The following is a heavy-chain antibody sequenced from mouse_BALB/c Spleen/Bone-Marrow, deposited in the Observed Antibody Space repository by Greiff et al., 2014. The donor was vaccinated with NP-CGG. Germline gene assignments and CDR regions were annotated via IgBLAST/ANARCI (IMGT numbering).Heavy chain of an antibody. CDR2: INPSNGGT. V-gene: IGHV1S81*02. D-gene: IGHD4-1*01. CDR1: GYTFTSYY. Sequence: QVQLQQSGAELVKPGASVKLSCKASGYTFTSYYMYWVKQRPGQGLEWIGEINPSNGGTIFNEKFKSRATLTVDKSSSTAYMQLSSLTSEDSAVYYCTRGRTWDFDNWGQGTTLTVSS. J-gene: IGHJ2*01. CDR3: TRGRTWDFDN.